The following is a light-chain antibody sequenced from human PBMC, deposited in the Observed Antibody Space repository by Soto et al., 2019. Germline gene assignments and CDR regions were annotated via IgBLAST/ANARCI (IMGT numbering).Light chain of an antibody. CDR1: QTIRAY. Sequence: DIHMTQFPSSLSASVGDRVTITCRASQTIRAYLNWFQQKPGKAPELLIYAASSLQSGVPPRFSGSVSGAEFTLTINSLQPEDDATYYCQQTYNVPHTYGQGAKVEIK. J-gene: IGKJ1*01. CDR3: QQTYNVPHT. CDR2: AAS. V-gene: IGKV1-39*01.